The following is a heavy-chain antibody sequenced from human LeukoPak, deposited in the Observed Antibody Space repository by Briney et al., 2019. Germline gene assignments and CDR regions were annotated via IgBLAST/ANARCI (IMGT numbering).Heavy chain of an antibody. CDR1: GFTFSSYW. V-gene: IGHV3-74*01. D-gene: IGHD1-26*01. J-gene: IGHJ4*02. CDR3: VKGELHLDYYFDY. Sequence: PGGSLRLSCAASGFTFSSYWMHWVRQAPGKGLVWVSRISSDGSSTNYADSVKGRFTISRDNAKNTLYLQINSLRAEDTAVYYCVKGELHLDYYFDYWGQGTLVTVSS. CDR2: ISSDGSST.